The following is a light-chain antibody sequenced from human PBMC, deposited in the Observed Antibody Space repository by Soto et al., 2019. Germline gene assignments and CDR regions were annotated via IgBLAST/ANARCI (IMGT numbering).Light chain of an antibody. CDR1: SSDVGGYNY. Sequence: QSALIQPASVSGSPGQSITISCTGTSSDVGGYNYVSWYQQHPGKAPKLMIYEVSNRPSGVSNRFSGSKSGNTASLTISGLQAEDEADYYCSSYTSSSTLEVFGTGTKLTAL. V-gene: IGLV2-14*01. J-gene: IGLJ1*01. CDR2: EVS. CDR3: SSYTSSSTLEV.